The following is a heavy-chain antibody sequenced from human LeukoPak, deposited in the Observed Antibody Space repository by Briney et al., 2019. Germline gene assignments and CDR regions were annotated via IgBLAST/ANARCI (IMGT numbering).Heavy chain of an antibody. CDR3: AKDRGLLWFGESSWSYYFDY. V-gene: IGHV3-48*01. CDR1: GFTFSNYN. J-gene: IGHJ4*02. Sequence: GGSLRLSCAASGFTFSNYNMNWVRQAPGKGLEWVSYITTSSSTIYYADSVKGRFTISRDNAKNSLYLQMNSLRAEDTAVYYCAKDRGLLWFGESSWSYYFDYWGQGTLVTVSS. D-gene: IGHD3-10*01. CDR2: ITTSSSTI.